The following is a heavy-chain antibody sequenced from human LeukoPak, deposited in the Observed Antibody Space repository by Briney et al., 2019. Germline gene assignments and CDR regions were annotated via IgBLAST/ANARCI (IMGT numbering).Heavy chain of an antibody. Sequence: SETLSLTCTVSGGSISSSSYYWGWIRQPPGKGLEWIGSIYYSGSTYYNPSLKSRVTISVDTSKNQFSLKLSSVTAADTAVYFCARPLGYGRFDSFDIWGQGTMVTVSS. V-gene: IGHV4-39*01. CDR3: ARPLGYGRFDSFDI. CDR2: IYYSGST. CDR1: GGSISSSSYY. J-gene: IGHJ3*02. D-gene: IGHD5-18*01.